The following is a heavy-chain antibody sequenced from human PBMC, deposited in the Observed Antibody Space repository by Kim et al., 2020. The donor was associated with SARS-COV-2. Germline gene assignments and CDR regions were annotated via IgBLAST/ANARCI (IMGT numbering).Heavy chain of an antibody. V-gene: IGHV4-34*01. Sequence: SETLSLTCAVYGGSFSGYYWSWIRQPPGKGLEWIGEINHSGSTNYNPSLKSRVTISVDTSKNQFSLKLSSVTAADTAVYYCARRAPDYYDILTGFSVGGMDVWGQRTTVTVSS. J-gene: IGHJ6*02. D-gene: IGHD3-9*01. CDR2: INHSGST. CDR3: ARRAPDYYDILTGFSVGGMDV. CDR1: GGSFSGYY.